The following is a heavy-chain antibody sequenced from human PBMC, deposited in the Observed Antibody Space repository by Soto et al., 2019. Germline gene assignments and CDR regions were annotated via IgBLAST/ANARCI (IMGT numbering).Heavy chain of an antibody. CDR3: ARERQDYYYYGMDV. CDR2: IIPIFGTA. V-gene: IGHV1-69*06. J-gene: IGHJ6*02. Sequence: SVKVSCKASGGTFSSYAISWVRQAPGQGLEWMGGIIPIFGTANYAQKLKGRVTITADKSTSTAYMELSSLRSEDTAVYYCARERQDYYYYGMDVWGQGTTVTVSS. CDR1: GGTFSSYA.